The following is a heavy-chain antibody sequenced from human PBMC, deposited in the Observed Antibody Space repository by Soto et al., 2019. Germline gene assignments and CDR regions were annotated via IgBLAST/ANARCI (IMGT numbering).Heavy chain of an antibody. CDR1: GFTFSSYA. CDR3: AKTANGWFSAFAI. Sequence: EVQLLESGGGLVQPGESLRLSCAASGFTFSSYAMSWVRQAPGKGLEWVSAISGSGGTTYYADSVKGRFTFSRDNSKNTLYLQMNSLRAEDTAVYYCAKTANGWFSAFAIWGQGTMVTVSS. J-gene: IGHJ3*02. V-gene: IGHV3-23*01. CDR2: ISGSGGTT. D-gene: IGHD6-19*01.